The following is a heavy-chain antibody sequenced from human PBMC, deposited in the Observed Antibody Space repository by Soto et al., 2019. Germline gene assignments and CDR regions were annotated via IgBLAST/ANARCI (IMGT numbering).Heavy chain of an antibody. D-gene: IGHD6-6*01. J-gene: IGHJ5*02. CDR2: ISGSGGST. CDR3: AKDGIAARRLNWFDP. V-gene: IGHV3-23*01. Sequence: HPGGSLRLSCAASGFTFSSYAMSWVRQAPGKGLEWVSAISGSGGSTYYADSVKGRFTISRDNSKNTLYLQMNSLRAEDTAVYYCAKDGIAARRLNWFDPWGQGTLVTVSS. CDR1: GFTFSSYA.